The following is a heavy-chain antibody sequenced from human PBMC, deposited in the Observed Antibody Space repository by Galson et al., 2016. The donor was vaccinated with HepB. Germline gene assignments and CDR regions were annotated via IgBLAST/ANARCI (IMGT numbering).Heavy chain of an antibody. CDR3: GKHGVFDY. V-gene: IGHV3-23*01. CDR1: GFSFSNSG. Sequence: SLRLSCAASGFSFSNSGMSWVRQAPGRGLEWVSGITRSGDATRYADFVKGRFTISRDNSKNTPYLYMNNLTAGDTAIYYCGKHGVFDYWGQGALVTVSS. D-gene: IGHD3-16*01. CDR2: ITRSGDAT. J-gene: IGHJ4*02.